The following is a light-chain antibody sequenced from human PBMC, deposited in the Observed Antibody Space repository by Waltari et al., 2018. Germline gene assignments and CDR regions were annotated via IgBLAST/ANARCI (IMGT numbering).Light chain of an antibody. CDR3: QQRRNWPLT. Sequence: LSGRASQSLNYLAWYQQKPGQAPRLLIYDTSNRATGIPARFSGSGFGTDFTLTISSLEPEDFAVYYCQQRRNWPLTFGGGTKVEIK. J-gene: IGKJ4*01. CDR1: QSLNY. V-gene: IGKV3-11*01. CDR2: DTS.